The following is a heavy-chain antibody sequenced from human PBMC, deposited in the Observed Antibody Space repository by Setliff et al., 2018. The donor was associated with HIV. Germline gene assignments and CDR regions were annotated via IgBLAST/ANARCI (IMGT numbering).Heavy chain of an antibody. Sequence: GGSLRLSCTASGFTFGDYAMSWVRQAPGKGLEWVGLIRSKAYGGATEYAASVKDRFTVSRDDSKSIAYLQINSLKTEDTAVYYCTRDKGYAFDIWGQGTMVTVS. CDR1: GFTFGDYA. J-gene: IGHJ3*02. D-gene: IGHD5-18*01. V-gene: IGHV3-49*04. CDR2: IRSKAYGGAT. CDR3: TRDKGYAFDI.